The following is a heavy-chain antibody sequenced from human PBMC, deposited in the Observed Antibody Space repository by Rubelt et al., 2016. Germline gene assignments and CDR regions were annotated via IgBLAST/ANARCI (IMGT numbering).Heavy chain of an antibody. J-gene: IGHJ4*02. CDR3: ARHDTGSFLFDF. D-gene: IGHD1-26*01. CDR2: IDHSGNT. V-gene: IGHV4-34*01. CDR1: GGSFSGYS. Sequence: QVQLQQWGAGLVKPSETLSLTCAVYGGSFSGYSWTWTRQPPGKGLEWLGEIDHSGNTDYIPSLKSRVSISVDTSKKQNPLKISSVTAAATAVYYCARHDTGSFLFDFWGQGTPVTVSS.